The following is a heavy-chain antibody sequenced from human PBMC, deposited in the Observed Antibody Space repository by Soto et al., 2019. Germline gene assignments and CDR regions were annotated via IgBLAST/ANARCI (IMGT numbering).Heavy chain of an antibody. Sequence: SVKVSCKASGGTFSSYAISWVLQAPGQGLEWMGGIIPIFGTANYAQKFQGRVTITADKSTSTAYMELSSLRSEDTAVYYCARGYYYDSSGYPRLYYYGMDVWGQGTTVTVSS. CDR1: GGTFSSYA. J-gene: IGHJ6*02. CDR2: IIPIFGTA. CDR3: ARGYYYDSSGYPRLYYYGMDV. D-gene: IGHD3-22*01. V-gene: IGHV1-69*06.